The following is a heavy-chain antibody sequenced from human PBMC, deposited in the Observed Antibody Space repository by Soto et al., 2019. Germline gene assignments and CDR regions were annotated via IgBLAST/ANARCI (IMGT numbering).Heavy chain of an antibody. CDR1: GSTLTELS. Sequence: ASVKVSCTVSGSTLTELSMHWVRQAPGKGLEWMGGFDPEDGETIYAQKFQGRVTMTEDTSTDTAYMELSSLRSEDTAVYYCATVVTIFGVVIMGRNLGDAFDIWGQGTMVTVSS. CDR3: ATVVTIFGVVIMGRNLGDAFDI. V-gene: IGHV1-24*01. J-gene: IGHJ3*02. CDR2: FDPEDGET. D-gene: IGHD3-3*01.